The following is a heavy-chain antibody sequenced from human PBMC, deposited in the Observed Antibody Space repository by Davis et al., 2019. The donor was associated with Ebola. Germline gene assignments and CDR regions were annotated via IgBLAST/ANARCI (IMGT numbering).Heavy chain of an antibody. D-gene: IGHD2/OR15-2a*01. J-gene: IGHJ6*02. CDR1: GFTFSNAW. Sequence: PGGSLRLSCAASGFTFSNAWMSWVRQAPGKGLEWVGRIESKTDGGTTDYAAPVKGRFTISRDDSKNTLYLQMNSLKTEDTAVYYCTTVVSPWDYGMDVWGQGTTVTVSS. CDR2: IESKTDGGTT. CDR3: TTVVSPWDYGMDV. V-gene: IGHV3-15*04.